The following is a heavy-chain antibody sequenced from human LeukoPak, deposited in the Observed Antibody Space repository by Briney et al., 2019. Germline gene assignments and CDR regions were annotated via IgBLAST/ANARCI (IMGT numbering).Heavy chain of an antibody. CDR3: ARGKTSQNIVTRKTYNWFDP. CDR2: ISSTSNYI. J-gene: IGHJ5*02. Sequence: GGSLRLSCAASGFTFSSYNMNWVRQAPGKGLEWVSSISSTSNYIYYADSVKGRFTISRDNAKNSLYLQMKSLRAEDTAVYYCARGKTSQNIVTRKTYNWFDPWGQGTLVTVSS. V-gene: IGHV3-21*01. CDR1: GFTFSSYN. D-gene: IGHD2/OR15-2a*01.